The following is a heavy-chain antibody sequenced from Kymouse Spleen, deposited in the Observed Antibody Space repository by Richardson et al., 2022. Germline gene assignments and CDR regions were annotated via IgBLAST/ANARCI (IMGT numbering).Heavy chain of an antibody. CDR1: GGSFSGYY. CDR2: INHSGST. Sequence: QVQLQQWGAGLLKPSETLSLTCAVYGGSFSGYYWSWIRQPPGKGLEWIGEINHSGSTNYNPSLKSRVTISVDTSKNQFSLKLSSVTAADTAVYYCARGDNWNPGRFDPWGQGTLVTVSS. D-gene: IGHD1-20*01,IGHD1-7*01. CDR3: ARGDNWNPGRFDP. V-gene: IGHV4-34*01. J-gene: IGHJ5*02.